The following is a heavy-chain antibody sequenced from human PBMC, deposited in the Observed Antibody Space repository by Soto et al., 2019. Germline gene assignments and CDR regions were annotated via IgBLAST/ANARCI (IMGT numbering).Heavy chain of an antibody. CDR2: ISGSGGST. Sequence: GGALRLSCAASGFTFGSDAMSWVRQAPGKGLEWVSAISGSGGSTYYADSVKGRFTISRDNSKNTLYLQMNSLRAEDTAVYYCAGHSSGWYNWFDPWGQGTLVTVSS. V-gene: IGHV3-23*01. CDR1: GFTFGSDA. J-gene: IGHJ5*02. D-gene: IGHD6-19*01. CDR3: AGHSSGWYNWFDP.